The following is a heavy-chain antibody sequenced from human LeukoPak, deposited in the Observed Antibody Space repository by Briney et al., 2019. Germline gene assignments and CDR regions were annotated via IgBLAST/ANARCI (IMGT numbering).Heavy chain of an antibody. CDR1: GFTFSSYS. J-gene: IGHJ6*02. CDR3: AREIAAAGPYYYYGMDV. V-gene: IGHV3-21*01. CDR2: ISSSSSYI. Sequence: GGSLRLSCAASGFTFSSYSMNWVRQAPGKGLEWVSSISSSSSYIYYADSVKGRFTISRDNAKNSLYLQMNSLRAEDTAVYYCAREIAAAGPYYYYGMDVWGQGTTVTVYS. D-gene: IGHD6-13*01.